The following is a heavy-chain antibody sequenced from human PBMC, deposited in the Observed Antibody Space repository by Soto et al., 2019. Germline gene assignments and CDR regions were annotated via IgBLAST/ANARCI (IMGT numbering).Heavy chain of an antibody. CDR3: ATYGEVDY. CDR1: GGSFSGYY. J-gene: IGHJ4*02. Sequence: SETLSLTCAVYGGSFSGYYWSWSRQPPGKGLEWIGEINHSGSTNYNPSLKSRVTISVDTSKNQFSLKLSSVTAADTAVYYCATYGEVDYWGQGTLVTVSS. V-gene: IGHV4-34*01. CDR2: INHSGST. D-gene: IGHD4-17*01.